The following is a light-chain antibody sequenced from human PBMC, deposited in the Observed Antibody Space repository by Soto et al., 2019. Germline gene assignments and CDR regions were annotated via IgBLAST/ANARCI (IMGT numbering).Light chain of an antibody. CDR2: GAS. CDR3: QHYNNWPPLFT. CDR1: QGVSIN. Sequence: ETVLTQSPATLSVAPGESATLSCRTPQGVSINLAWYQHKPGQAPRLLIYGASTRAAGIPARFSGSGSGTEFTLTISSLQSEDFAVYYCQHYNNWPPLFTFGPGTKVDIK. V-gene: IGKV3-15*01. J-gene: IGKJ3*01.